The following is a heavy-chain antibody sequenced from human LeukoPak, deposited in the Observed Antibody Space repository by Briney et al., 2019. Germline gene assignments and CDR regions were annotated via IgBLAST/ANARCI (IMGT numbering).Heavy chain of an antibody. CDR2: IDPDGSHQ. J-gene: IGHJ4*02. CDR1: GFTFSSYW. CDR3: ARDGGRREDY. Sequence: GGSLRLSCVASGFTFSSYWATWVRQAPGKGLEWVANIDPDGSHQYYVDSVKGRFTISKDNAKNSLYLQMNSLRAEDTAVYYCARDGGRREDYWGQGALVTVSS. D-gene: IGHD2-15*01. V-gene: IGHV3-7*01.